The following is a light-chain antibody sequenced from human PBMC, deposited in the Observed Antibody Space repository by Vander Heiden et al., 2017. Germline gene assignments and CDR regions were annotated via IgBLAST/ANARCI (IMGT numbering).Light chain of an antibody. CDR2: SND. Sequence: QSVLTQPPSASGTPAPSVTISCSGSSSNIGSYSINRSQPLPGTAPKLLIHSNDQRPPGVPARFFGAKSGASASPAISGRQSDEEVDYYCSAWDDSLNGAVFGGGTKLTVL. CDR3: SAWDDSLNGAV. V-gene: IGLV1-44*01. CDR1: SSNIGSYS. J-gene: IGLJ2*01.